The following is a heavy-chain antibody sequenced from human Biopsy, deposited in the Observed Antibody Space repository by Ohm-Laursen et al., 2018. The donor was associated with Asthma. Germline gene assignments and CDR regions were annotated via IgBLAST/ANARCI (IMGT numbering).Heavy chain of an antibody. CDR1: GFAVSRDH. D-gene: IGHD3-22*01. Sequence: GSLRLSCAASGFAVSRDHMFWVRQAPGKGLEWVSVIYSGGTSHTADSVRGRFTISRDYSKNTLYLQMNSLRAEDTAVYYCAKARIHHFYDSSGYYQHDWGQGTRVTVSS. J-gene: IGHJ4*02. V-gene: IGHV3-66*01. CDR3: AKARIHHFYDSSGYYQHD. CDR2: IYSGGTS.